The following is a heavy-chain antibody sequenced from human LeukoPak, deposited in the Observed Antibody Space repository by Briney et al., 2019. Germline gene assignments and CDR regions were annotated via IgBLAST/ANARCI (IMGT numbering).Heavy chain of an antibody. J-gene: IGHJ4*02. V-gene: IGHV3-64*01. CDR2: ISSNGGST. CDR1: GFTFSSYA. Sequence: GGSLRLSCAASGFTFSSYAMHWVRQAPGKGLEYVSAISSNGGSTYYANSVKGRFTISRDNSKNTLYLQMGSLRAEDMAVYYCATFGVVTRYFDHWGQGTLVTVSS. CDR3: ATFGVVTRYFDH. D-gene: IGHD3-3*01.